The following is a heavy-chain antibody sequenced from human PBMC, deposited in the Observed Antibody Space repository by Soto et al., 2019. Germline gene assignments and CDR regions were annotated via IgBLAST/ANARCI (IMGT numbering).Heavy chain of an antibody. D-gene: IGHD5-18*01. V-gene: IGHV3-48*02. CDR3: VRVRGYAYGGAFDI. Sequence: GGSLRLSCAATGFTFSSYRINWVRQAPGKGLEWVSYISGSGRTTYYADSVKGRFTISRDNAKNSVSLQLSSLRDEDAAVYYCVRVRGYAYGGAFDIWGQGTMVTVSS. CDR2: ISGSGRTT. CDR1: GFTFSSYR. J-gene: IGHJ3*02.